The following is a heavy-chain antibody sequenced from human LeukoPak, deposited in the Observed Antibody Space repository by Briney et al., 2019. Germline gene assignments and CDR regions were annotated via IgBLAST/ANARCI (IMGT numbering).Heavy chain of an antibody. CDR3: AKEGRLTVAAVVVENYFDY. CDR1: GFTFSRST. V-gene: IGHV3-23*01. CDR2: ISGSGGGT. J-gene: IGHJ4*02. Sequence: GGSLRLSCVGSGFTFSRSTMSWVRLAPGKGLEWVSGISGSGGGTYYTDSVKGRFTISRDNSGTTVSLQMNSLTTDDTAVYFCAKEGRLTVAAVVVENYFDYWGQGTPVIVSA. D-gene: IGHD3-22*01.